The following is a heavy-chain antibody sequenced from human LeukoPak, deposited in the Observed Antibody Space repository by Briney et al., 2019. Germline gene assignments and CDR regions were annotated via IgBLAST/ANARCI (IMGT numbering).Heavy chain of an antibody. V-gene: IGHV4-59*12. Sequence: SETLSLTCTVSGGSIATYYWSWVRQFPGKGLEWIGYIYYNGRTDYNPSLESRATISVDTSMNQFFLKVTSMTPADTAFYYCVRGVPSAVLVSWGQGTLVTVS. J-gene: IGHJ5*02. CDR3: VRGVPSAVLVS. CDR1: GGSIATYY. D-gene: IGHD2-15*01. CDR2: IYYNGRT.